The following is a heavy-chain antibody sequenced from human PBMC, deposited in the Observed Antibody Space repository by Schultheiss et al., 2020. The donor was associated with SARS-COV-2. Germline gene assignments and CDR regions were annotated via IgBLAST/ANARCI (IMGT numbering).Heavy chain of an antibody. D-gene: IGHD3-10*01. Sequence: SQTLSLTCAVSGYSISSGYYWSWIRQHPGKGLEWIGYIYHSGSTYYNPSLKSRVTISVDTSKNQFSLKLSSVTAADTAVYYCARGHYYGSGSYYIRTIPPPWVDPWGQGTLVTVSS. V-gene: IGHV4-38-2*01. CDR2: IYHSGST. CDR1: GYSISSGYY. CDR3: ARGHYYGSGSYYIRTIPPPWVDP. J-gene: IGHJ5*02.